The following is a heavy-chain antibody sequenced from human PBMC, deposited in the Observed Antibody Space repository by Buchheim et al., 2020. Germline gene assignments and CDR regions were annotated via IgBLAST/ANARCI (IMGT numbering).Heavy chain of an antibody. CDR2: IYYSGST. D-gene: IGHD2-15*01. CDR3: ARDCSGGSCYEKGYYYYGMDV. CDR1: GGSISSGDYY. Sequence: QVQLQESGPGLVKPSQTLSLTCTVSGGSISSGDYYWSWIRQPPGKGLEWIGYIYYSGSTYYNPSLKSRVTISVDTSKNQFSLKLSSVTAADTAVYYCARDCSGGSCYEKGYYYYGMDVWGQGTT. J-gene: IGHJ6*02. V-gene: IGHV4-30-4*01.